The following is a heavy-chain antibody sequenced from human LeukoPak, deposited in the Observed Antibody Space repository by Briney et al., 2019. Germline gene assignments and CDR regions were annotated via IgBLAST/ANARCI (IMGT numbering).Heavy chain of an antibody. Sequence: GGSLRLSCAASEFTFSSYWMHWVRQAPGKGLVWVSRINSDGSSTGYADSVKGRFTISRDNTKNTLYLQMNSLRAEDTALYYCARDPGEDSRVYWGQGTLVTVSS. D-gene: IGHD6-13*01. CDR3: ARDPGEDSRVY. V-gene: IGHV3-74*01. CDR1: EFTFSSYW. J-gene: IGHJ4*02. CDR2: INSDGSST.